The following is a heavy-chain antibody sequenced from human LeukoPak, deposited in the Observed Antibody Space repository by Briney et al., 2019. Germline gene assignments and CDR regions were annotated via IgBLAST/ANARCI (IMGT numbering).Heavy chain of an antibody. J-gene: IGHJ4*02. V-gene: IGHV3-23*01. Sequence: GGSLRLSCAAAGFTLSSYAMNWVRQAPGKGLEWVSSISGSGGSTYYADSVKGRFTISRDNSKNTLYLQMTSLTAEDTAVYYCVKLPTIYSSSSTYWGQGTLVTVSS. D-gene: IGHD6-6*01. CDR3: VKLPTIYSSSSTY. CDR2: ISGSGGST. CDR1: GFTLSSYA.